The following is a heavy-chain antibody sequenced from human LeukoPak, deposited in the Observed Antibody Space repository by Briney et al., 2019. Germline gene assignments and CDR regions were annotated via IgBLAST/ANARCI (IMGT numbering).Heavy chain of an antibody. CDR3: ARERITMIVVVSLGFDP. D-gene: IGHD3-22*01. CDR1: SGSINNYY. V-gene: IGHV4-59*01. J-gene: IGHJ5*02. Sequence: PSETLSLTCTVSSGSINNYYWSWIRQPPGKGLEWIGYIYYSGSTNYNPSLKSRVTISLDTSKNQFSLKLSSVTAADTAVYYCARERITMIVVVSLGFDPWGQGTLVTVSS. CDR2: IYYSGST.